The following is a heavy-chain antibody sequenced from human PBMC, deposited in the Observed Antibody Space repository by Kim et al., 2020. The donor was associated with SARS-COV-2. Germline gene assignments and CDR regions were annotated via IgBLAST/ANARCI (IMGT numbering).Heavy chain of an antibody. CDR3: AREAVAGSFDY. CDR1: GYTFITFA. CDR2: INGGNGNT. V-gene: IGHV1-3*01. Sequence: ASVKVSCKASGYTFITFALYWVRRAPGQRLEWMGWINGGNGNTRYSQKFQARVSITRDTSATTAYLELSGLRSEDTAVYYCAREAVAGSFDYWGQGTLVTVSS. D-gene: IGHD6-19*01. J-gene: IGHJ4*02.